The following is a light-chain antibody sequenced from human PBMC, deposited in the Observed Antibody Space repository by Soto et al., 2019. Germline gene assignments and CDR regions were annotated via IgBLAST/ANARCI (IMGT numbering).Light chain of an antibody. J-gene: IGLJ1*01. V-gene: IGLV1-44*01. CDR3: AAWDDRLNGYV. Sequence: QSVLTQPPSASETPGQRVTISCSGSSSNVGRYAVNWYQHLPGTAPKLLIYNYNQRPSGVPDRFSGSKSGTSASLAISGLQSEDAADYYCAAWDDRLNGYVFGVRTKVTV. CDR2: NYN. CDR1: SSNVGRYA.